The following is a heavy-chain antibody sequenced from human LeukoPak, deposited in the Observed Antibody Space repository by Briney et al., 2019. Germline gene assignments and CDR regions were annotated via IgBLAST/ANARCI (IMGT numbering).Heavy chain of an antibody. CDR3: ARAPPYCSGGSCYDLLDY. V-gene: IGHV1-2*02. J-gene: IGHJ4*02. Sequence: ASVKVSCKASGYTFTSYAMNWVRQAPGQGLEWMGWINPNSGGTNYAQKFQGRVTMTRDTSISTAYMELSRLRSDDTAVYYCARAPPYCSGGSCYDLLDYWGQGTLVTVSS. D-gene: IGHD2-15*01. CDR1: GYTFTSYA. CDR2: INPNSGGT.